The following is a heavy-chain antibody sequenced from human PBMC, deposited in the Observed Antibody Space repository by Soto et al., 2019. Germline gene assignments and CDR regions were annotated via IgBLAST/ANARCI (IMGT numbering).Heavy chain of an antibody. CDR3: AKDWAGTAVADGDAFDI. J-gene: IGHJ3*02. CDR1: GFTFSSYA. CDR2: ISGSGGST. D-gene: IGHD6-19*01. Sequence: GGSLRLSCAASGFTFSSYAMSWVRQAPGKGLEWVSAISGSGGSTYYADFVKGRFTISRDNSKNTLYLQMNSLRAEDTAVYYCAKDWAGTAVADGDAFDIWGQGTMVTVSS. V-gene: IGHV3-23*01.